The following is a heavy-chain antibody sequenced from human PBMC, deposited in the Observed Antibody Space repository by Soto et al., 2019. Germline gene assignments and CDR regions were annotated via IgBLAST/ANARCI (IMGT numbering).Heavy chain of an antibody. D-gene: IGHD4-17*01. CDR2: ISGSGGST. Sequence: EVQLLESGGGLVQPGGSLRLSCAASGFTFSSYAMSWVRQAPGKGLEWVSAISGSGGSTYYADSVKGRFTISRDNSKNTLYLQMNSLRAEDTAVYYCAKDPSDYGDSYPNWFEPWGQGTLVTVSS. J-gene: IGHJ5*02. CDR3: AKDPSDYGDSYPNWFEP. CDR1: GFTFSSYA. V-gene: IGHV3-23*01.